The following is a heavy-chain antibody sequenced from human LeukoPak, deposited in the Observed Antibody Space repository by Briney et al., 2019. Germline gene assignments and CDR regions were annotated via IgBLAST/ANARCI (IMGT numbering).Heavy chain of an antibody. CDR1: GGSISSSSYY. V-gene: IGHV4-39*07. CDR3: ARDRPQEGSGYYGFDY. D-gene: IGHD3-22*01. J-gene: IGHJ4*02. CDR2: IYYGGST. Sequence: PSETLSLTCTVSGGSISSSSYYWGWIRQPPGKGLEWIGSIYYGGSTYYNPSLKSRVTISVDTSKNQFSLKLSSVTAADTAVYYCARDRPQEGSGYYGFDYWGQGTLVTVSS.